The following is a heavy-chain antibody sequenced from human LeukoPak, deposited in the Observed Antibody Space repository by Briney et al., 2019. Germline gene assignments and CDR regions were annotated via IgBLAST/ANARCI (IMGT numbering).Heavy chain of an antibody. CDR3: TTDQVGATVNYYYYYMDV. CDR1: GFTFSNAW. J-gene: IGHJ6*03. Sequence: PGGSLRLSCAASGFTFSNAWMSWVRQAPGKGLEWVGRIKSKTGGGTTDYAAPVKGRFTISRDDSKNTLYLQMNSLKTEDTAVYYCTTDQVGATVNYYYYYMDVWGKGTTVTISS. CDR2: IKSKTGGGTT. V-gene: IGHV3-15*01. D-gene: IGHD1-26*01.